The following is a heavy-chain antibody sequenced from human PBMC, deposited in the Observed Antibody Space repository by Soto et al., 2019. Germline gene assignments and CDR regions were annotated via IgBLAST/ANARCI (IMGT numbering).Heavy chain of an antibody. D-gene: IGHD3-3*01. J-gene: IGHJ5*02. Sequence: ASVKVSCKASGYTFTSYDINWVRQATGQGLEWMGWISAYNGNTNYAQKLQGRVTMTTDTSTSTAYMELRSLRSDDTAVYYCGRGLDYDFWSGYYTDNWFDPWGQGTLVTVSS. CDR2: ISAYNGNT. CDR1: GYTFTSYD. CDR3: GRGLDYDFWSGYYTDNWFDP. V-gene: IGHV1-18*01.